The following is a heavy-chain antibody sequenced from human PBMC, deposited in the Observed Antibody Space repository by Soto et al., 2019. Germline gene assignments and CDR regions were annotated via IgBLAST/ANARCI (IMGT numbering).Heavy chain of an antibody. V-gene: IGHV3-23*01. J-gene: IGHJ5*02. CDR1: GFTFSSYA. CDR2: ISGGGGST. Sequence: GESLKISCAASGFTFSSYAMSWVRQAPGKGLEWVSAISGGGGSTYYAGSVKGRFTISRDNSKNTLYLQMNSLRAEDTAVYYCAKCSSSPPNWFDPWGQGTLVTVSS. D-gene: IGHD6-6*01. CDR3: AKCSSSPPNWFDP.